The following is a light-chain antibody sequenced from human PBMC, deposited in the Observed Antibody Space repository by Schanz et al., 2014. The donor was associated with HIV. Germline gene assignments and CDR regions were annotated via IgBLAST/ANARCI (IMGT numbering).Light chain of an antibody. CDR3: GTWDSTLNTVL. Sequence: QSVLTQPPSVSAAPGQRVTISCSGSASNIGHNYVSWFQQFPGTAPKLLIFADYQRPSEIPDRISGSKTGTSATLAINGLQTGDEADYYCGTWDSTLNTVLFGGGTKLTVL. CDR2: ADY. J-gene: IGLJ2*01. V-gene: IGLV1-51*01. CDR1: ASNIGHNY.